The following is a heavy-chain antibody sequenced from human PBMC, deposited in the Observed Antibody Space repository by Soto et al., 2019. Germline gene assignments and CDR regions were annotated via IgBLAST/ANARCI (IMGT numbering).Heavy chain of an antibody. CDR2: ISYDGSNK. V-gene: IGHV3-30*03. CDR3: AAGSSYSTSGMDV. Sequence: GSLRLSCAASVFTFSSYGMHWVRQAPGKRLEWVAVISYDGSNKYCADSVKGRFTISRYNSKNTLYLQMNSLRAEDTAVYYCAAGSSYSTSGMDVWGQGTTVTVSS. J-gene: IGHJ6*02. D-gene: IGHD2-2*01. CDR1: VFTFSSYG.